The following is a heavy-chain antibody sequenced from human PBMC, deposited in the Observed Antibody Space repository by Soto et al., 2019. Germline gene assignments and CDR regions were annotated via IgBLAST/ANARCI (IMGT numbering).Heavy chain of an antibody. CDR2: IYYSGNT. V-gene: IGHV4-30-4*01. J-gene: IGHJ4*02. Sequence: PSETLSLTCTVSGDSISSGDYYWSWIRQPPGKGLEWIGCIYYSGNTYYNPSLKRRFSISVDTSKNQFSLQLSSVTVADTAVYYCAREPLTWGQGTLVTVPS. CDR1: GDSISSGDYY. CDR3: AREPLT.